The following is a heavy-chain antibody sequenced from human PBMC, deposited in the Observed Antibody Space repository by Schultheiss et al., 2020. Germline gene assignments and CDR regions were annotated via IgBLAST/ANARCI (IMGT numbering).Heavy chain of an antibody. V-gene: IGHV3-23*01. CDR1: GFTFSSYA. Sequence: GGSLRLSCAASGFTFSSYAMSWVRQAPGKGLEWVSAISGSGGSTYYADSVKGRFTISRDNSKSMLYLQMNSLRPDDTAVYYCAREEYSSTWHKLVDYWGQGTLVTVSS. D-gene: IGHD6-13*01. CDR3: AREEYSSTWHKLVDY. J-gene: IGHJ4*02. CDR2: ISGSGGST.